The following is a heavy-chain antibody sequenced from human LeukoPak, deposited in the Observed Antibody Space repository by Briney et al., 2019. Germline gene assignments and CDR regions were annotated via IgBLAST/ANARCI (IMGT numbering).Heavy chain of an antibody. V-gene: IGHV3-48*03. CDR1: GFTFSSYE. CDR2: ISSSGSTI. Sequence: GESLRLSCAASGFTFSSYETNWVRQAPGKRLEWVSYISSSGSTIYYADSVKGRFTSSRDNAKNSLYLQMNSLRAEDTAVYYCARDGNRAVGAFDIWGQGTMVTVSS. J-gene: IGHJ3*02. CDR3: ARDGNRAVGAFDI. D-gene: IGHD1-14*01.